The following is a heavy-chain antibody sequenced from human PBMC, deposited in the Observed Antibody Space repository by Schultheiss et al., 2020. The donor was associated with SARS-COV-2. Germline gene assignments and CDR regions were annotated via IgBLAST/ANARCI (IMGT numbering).Heavy chain of an antibody. D-gene: IGHD2-2*01. Sequence: SETLSLTCTVSGGPINSGGYHWSWIRQHPGKGLEWIGYIYDSGSTHYNPSLKSRVTISVDTSKNQFSLELTSVTAADTAVYYCATWVEYQDYFDSWGQGTLVTVSS. J-gene: IGHJ4*02. CDR3: ATWVEYQDYFDS. CDR2: IYDSGST. V-gene: IGHV4-31*03. CDR1: GGPINSGGYH.